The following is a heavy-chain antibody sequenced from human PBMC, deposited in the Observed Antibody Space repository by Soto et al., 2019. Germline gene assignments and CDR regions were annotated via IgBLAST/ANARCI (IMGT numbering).Heavy chain of an antibody. CDR2: ISGSGGST. CDR3: AMLDHNDYQRADDAFDI. D-gene: IGHD3-16*01. CDR1: GYRVKISV. V-gene: IGHV3-23*01. Sequence: HAGYRDLYSAAYGYRVKISVVGGVRKKTGKGLEWVSAISGSGGSTYYADSVKGRFTISRDNSKNTLYLQMNSLRAEDTAVYYCAMLDHNDYQRADDAFDIWGQGTMVTVSS. J-gene: IGHJ3*02.